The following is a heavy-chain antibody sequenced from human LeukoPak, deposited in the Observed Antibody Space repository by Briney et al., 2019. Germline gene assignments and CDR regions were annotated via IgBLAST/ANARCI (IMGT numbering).Heavy chain of an antibody. J-gene: IGHJ3*01. V-gene: IGHV4-59*08. Sequence: SDTLSLMCTVPGGSIRRYYSSWIRQPPRKGLEWIGYIKYSVKTNYNPSLKSRVTISVDTSKNQFSLKLNSMTAADTAVYYCARHAEGYDAFDLWGHGTVVTVSS. D-gene: IGHD5-18*01. CDR1: GGSIRRYY. CDR3: ARHAEGYDAFDL. CDR2: IKYSVKT.